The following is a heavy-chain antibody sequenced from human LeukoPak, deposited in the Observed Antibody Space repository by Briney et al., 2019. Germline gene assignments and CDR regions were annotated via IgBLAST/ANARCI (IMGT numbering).Heavy chain of an antibody. Sequence: GRSLRLSCAASGFTFSSHWMDSVRQAPGKGLEWVANIHEDGSDKYYVDSVKGRFTVPRDNARNSLYLQMNSLRAEDTAVYYCARILRLHTPRAFDIWGQGTMVTVSS. D-gene: IGHD5-24*01. J-gene: IGHJ3*02. CDR1: GFTFSSHW. V-gene: IGHV3-7*05. CDR3: ARILRLHTPRAFDI. CDR2: IHEDGSDK.